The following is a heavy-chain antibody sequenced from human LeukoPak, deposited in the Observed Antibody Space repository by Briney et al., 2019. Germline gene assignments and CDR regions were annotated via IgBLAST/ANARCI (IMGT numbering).Heavy chain of an antibody. CDR3: ARHGKVTVTFDY. CDR2: IYHSGST. Sequence: SETLSLTCTVSGGSICSYYWSWLRQPPGQGLVWSGYIYHSGSTDYNPSLNSRVTISVDTSKNQFSLKLSSVTAADTAVYYCARHGKVTVTFDYWGQGTLVTVSS. D-gene: IGHD4-17*01. J-gene: IGHJ4*02. CDR1: GGSICSYY. V-gene: IGHV4-59*08.